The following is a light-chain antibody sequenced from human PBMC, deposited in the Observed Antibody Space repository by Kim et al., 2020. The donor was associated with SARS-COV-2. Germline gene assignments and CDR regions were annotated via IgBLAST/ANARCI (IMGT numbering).Light chain of an antibody. CDR2: KAS. CDR3: LQYMDYTYT. V-gene: IGKV1-5*03. CDR1: QNILTW. Sequence: DIQVTQSPSTLSASVGDNVTITCRANQNILTWLAWYQQKPGKAPKFLVHKASTLENGVPSRFNGSGSGTDFTLNITNLQPDDVATYVSLQYMDYTYTFGQGTKLEI. J-gene: IGKJ2*01.